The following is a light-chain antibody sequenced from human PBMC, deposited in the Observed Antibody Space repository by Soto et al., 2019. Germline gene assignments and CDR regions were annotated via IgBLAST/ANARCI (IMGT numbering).Light chain of an antibody. CDR3: QTWGTGIKV. CDR1: SGHSSYA. CDR2: LNSDGSH. J-gene: IGLJ2*01. V-gene: IGLV4-69*01. Sequence: QPVLTQSPSASASLGASVNLTCTLSSGHSSYAIAWHQQQPEKGPRYLMKLNSDGSHNKGDGIPDRFSVSSSGAERYLTISSLQSEDEADYYCQTWGTGIKVFGGGTKVTVL.